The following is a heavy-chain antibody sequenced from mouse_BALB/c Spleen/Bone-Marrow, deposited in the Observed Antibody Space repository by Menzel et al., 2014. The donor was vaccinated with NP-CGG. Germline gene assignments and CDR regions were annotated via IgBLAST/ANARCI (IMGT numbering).Heavy chain of an antibody. CDR2: IDPANVNT. CDR3: ARWEYYAMDY. CDR1: GFNIKDTY. Sequence: EVQRVESGAELVKPGASVKLSCTASGFNIKDTYIHWVKQRPEQGLEWIGRIDPANVNTKYDPKFQGKATITADTSSNTAYLQLSSLTSEDAAVYYCARWEYYAMDYWGQGTSVTVSS. J-gene: IGHJ4*01. D-gene: IGHD4-1*01. V-gene: IGHV14-3*02.